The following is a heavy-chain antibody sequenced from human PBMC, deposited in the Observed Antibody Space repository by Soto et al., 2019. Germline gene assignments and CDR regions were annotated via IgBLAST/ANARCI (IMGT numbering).Heavy chain of an antibody. CDR1: GYIFTSYY. V-gene: IGHV1-46*01. CDR3: ARGGSLYWYFDL. J-gene: IGHJ2*01. D-gene: IGHD1-26*01. Sequence: ASVKVSCKTSGYIFTSYYIHWVRQAPGQGLEWMGIINPSGGTTTYSQKFQGRVTITRDTSTSTVYMELSSLRSEDTAVYYCARGGSLYWYFDLWGRGTLVTVSS. CDR2: INPSGGTT.